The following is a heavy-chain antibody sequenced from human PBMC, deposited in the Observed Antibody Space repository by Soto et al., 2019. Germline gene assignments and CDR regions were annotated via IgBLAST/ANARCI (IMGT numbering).Heavy chain of an antibody. CDR3: ARNGYLRYSSSRSDAFDI. D-gene: IGHD6-6*01. V-gene: IGHV3-21*01. CDR2: ISSSSSYI. Sequence: GGSLRLSCAASGFTFSSYSMNWVRQAPGKGLEWVSSISSSSSYIYYADSVKGRFTISRDNAKNSLYLQMNSLRAEDTAVYYCARNGYLRYSSSRSDAFDIWGQGTMVTVSS. J-gene: IGHJ3*02. CDR1: GFTFSSYS.